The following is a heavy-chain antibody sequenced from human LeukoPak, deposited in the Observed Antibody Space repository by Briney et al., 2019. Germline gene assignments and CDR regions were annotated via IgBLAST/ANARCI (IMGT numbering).Heavy chain of an antibody. CDR2: INWDGGSP. V-gene: IGHV3-20*04. CDR3: ARDLSASWSTFGY. CDR1: GSKFDDYG. Sequence: GGSLRLSCEDSGSKFDDYGMSWVRQAPGRWLEWVAGINWDGGSPFYADSVKGRFTISRDHAKNTLYLQMDSLRVEDTALYYCARDLSASWSTFGYWGQGTLVTVSS. D-gene: IGHD6-13*01. J-gene: IGHJ4*02.